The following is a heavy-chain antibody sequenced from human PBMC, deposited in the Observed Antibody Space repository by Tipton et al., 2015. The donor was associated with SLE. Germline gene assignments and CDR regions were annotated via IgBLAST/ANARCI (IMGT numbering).Heavy chain of an antibody. J-gene: IGHJ6*03. Sequence: GLVKPSETLSLTCTVSGGSISTYYWSWIRQPPGKGLEWIGYIYYTGSTNYNPSLKSRVIISLDTSKNQFSLKLSSVTAADTAVYYCASWGPIVYYYYMDVWGKGTTVTVSS. D-gene: IGHD3-16*01. CDR3: ASWGPIVYYYYMDV. V-gene: IGHV4-59*12. CDR1: GGSISTYY. CDR2: IYYTGST.